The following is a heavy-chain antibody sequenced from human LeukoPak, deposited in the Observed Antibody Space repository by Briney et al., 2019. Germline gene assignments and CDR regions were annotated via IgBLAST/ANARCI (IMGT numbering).Heavy chain of an antibody. J-gene: IGHJ4*02. Sequence: GGSLRLSCAASRFTFSNYAMSWVRQAPGKGLEWVSTISGSGGSTYYAASVKGRFTISRDNSKNTLHLQMNSLRAEDTAVYYCAKSAYYDSSGFYREYYFDYWGQGTLVTVSS. CDR1: RFTFSNYA. D-gene: IGHD3-22*01. V-gene: IGHV3-23*01. CDR3: AKSAYYDSSGFYREYYFDY. CDR2: ISGSGGST.